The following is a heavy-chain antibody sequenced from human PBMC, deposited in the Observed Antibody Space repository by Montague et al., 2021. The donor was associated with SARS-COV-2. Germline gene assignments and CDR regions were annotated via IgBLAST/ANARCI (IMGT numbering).Heavy chain of an antibody. Sequence: SLRLSCAASGFTFSSYGMHWVRQAPGKGLEWVAVIRYDGSNKYYADSVKGRFTISRDNSKNTLYLQMNSLRAEDTAVYYCARETYGDCLACLGYWGQGTLVTVSS. J-gene: IGHJ4*02. D-gene: IGHD4-17*01. CDR2: IRYDGSNK. V-gene: IGHV3-33*08. CDR3: ARETYGDCLACLGY. CDR1: GFTFSSYG.